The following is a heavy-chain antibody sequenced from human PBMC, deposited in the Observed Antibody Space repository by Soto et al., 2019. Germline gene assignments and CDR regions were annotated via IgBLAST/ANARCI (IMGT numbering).Heavy chain of an antibody. J-gene: IGHJ3*02. V-gene: IGHV4-4*02. Sequence: QVQLQESGPGLVKPSGTLSLTCAVSSGSISSSNWWSWVRQPPGKGLEWIGEIYHSGSTNYNPSLNSRVTISVDKSKNQFSLKLSSVTAADTAVYYCARGPNIAAAGTGAFDIWGQGTMVTVSS. CDR3: ARGPNIAAAGTGAFDI. D-gene: IGHD6-13*01. CDR1: SGSISSSNW. CDR2: IYHSGST.